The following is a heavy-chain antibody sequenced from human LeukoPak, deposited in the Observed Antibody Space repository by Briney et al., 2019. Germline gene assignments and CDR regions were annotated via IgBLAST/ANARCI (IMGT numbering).Heavy chain of an antibody. CDR1: GYSFTNYW. CDR3: ARRDSSGWYYFDY. J-gene: IGHJ4*02. D-gene: IGHD6-19*01. CDR2: IHSADSDT. V-gene: IGHV5-51*01. Sequence: GESLKISCKDSGYSFTNYWIGWVRQMPGKGLEWMGIIHSADSDTRYSPSFQGQVTISAVKSISTAYLQWSSLKASGTAMYYCARRDSSGWYYFDYWGQGTLVTVSS.